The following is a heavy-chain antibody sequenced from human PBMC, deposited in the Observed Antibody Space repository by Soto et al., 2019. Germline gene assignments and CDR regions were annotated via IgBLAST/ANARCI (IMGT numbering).Heavy chain of an antibody. CDR1: GGSFSGYY. CDR2: INHSGST. Sequence: SETLSLTCAVYGGSFSGYYWSWIRQPPGKGLEWIGEINHSGSTNYNPSLKSRVTISVDTSKNQFSLKLSSVTTADTAVYYCARGSAALPPYYYYYYGMDVWGQGTTVTVSS. D-gene: IGHD2-15*01. J-gene: IGHJ6*02. CDR3: ARGSAALPPYYYYYYGMDV. V-gene: IGHV4-34*01.